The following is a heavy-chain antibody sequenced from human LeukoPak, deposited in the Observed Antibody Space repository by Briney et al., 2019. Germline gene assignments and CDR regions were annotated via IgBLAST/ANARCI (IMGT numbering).Heavy chain of an antibody. V-gene: IGHV3-21*01. J-gene: IGHJ5*02. Sequence: GGSLRLSCAASGFTFSSYSMNWVRPAPAKGLAWVSSISSSSSYIYYADSVKGRFTISRDNAKNSLYLQMNSLRAEDTAVYYCARSSSWVSFNWFDPWGQGTLVTVSS. CDR3: ARSSSWVSFNWFDP. CDR2: ISSSSSYI. CDR1: GFTFSSYS. D-gene: IGHD6-13*01.